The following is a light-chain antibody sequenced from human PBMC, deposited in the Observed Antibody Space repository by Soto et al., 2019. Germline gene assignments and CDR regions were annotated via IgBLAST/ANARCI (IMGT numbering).Light chain of an antibody. CDR1: QSISSRS. CDR2: GAS. CDR3: QQYNKWPPLT. V-gene: IGKV3-15*01. J-gene: IGKJ4*01. Sequence: ETVLTQSPGTLSLSPGERATLSCRASQSISSRSLAWYQQKPGQAPSLLIYGASTRATAIPARFSGSGSGTEFTLTISNLQSEDFAVYYCQQYNKWPPLTFGGGTKVDNK.